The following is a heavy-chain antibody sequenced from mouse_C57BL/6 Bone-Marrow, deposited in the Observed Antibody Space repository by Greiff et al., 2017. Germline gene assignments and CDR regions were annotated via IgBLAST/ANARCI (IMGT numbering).Heavy chain of an antibody. CDR3: ASQGAMDY. Sequence: VQLQQSGPELVKPGASVKISCKASGYSFTDYNMNWVQQSNGKSLEWIGVINPNFGTTCYNQKFKGKATLTVDKSSSTAYMQLNSLTSEDSAVYYCASQGAMDYWGQGTSVTVSS. V-gene: IGHV1-39*01. CDR1: GYSFTDYN. CDR2: INPNFGTT. J-gene: IGHJ4*01.